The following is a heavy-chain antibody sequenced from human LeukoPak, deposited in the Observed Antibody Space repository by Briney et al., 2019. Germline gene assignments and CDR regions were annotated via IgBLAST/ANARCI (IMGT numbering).Heavy chain of an antibody. CDR3: VRGSRADDAFDI. D-gene: IGHD2-2*01. CDR1: GYTFTRYG. J-gene: IGHJ3*02. Sequence: ASVKVSLKPSGYTFTRYGISWVRQAPGQGLEWMGWISAYNGNTKYAQKFQGRVTMTTDTSTSTVYVELRSLRSDDTAVYYCVRGSRADDAFDIWGQGTMVTVSS. V-gene: IGHV1-18*01. CDR2: ISAYNGNT.